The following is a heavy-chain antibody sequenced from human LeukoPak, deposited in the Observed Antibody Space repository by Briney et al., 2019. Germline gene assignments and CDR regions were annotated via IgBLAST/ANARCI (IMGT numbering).Heavy chain of an antibody. CDR3: ASLDTAAIRTGGY. Sequence: GGSLRLSCAASGFTFSNYPMNWVRQAPGKGLEWVSAISGSGGTTYYADSVKGRFTISRDNSKNTLYLQMNSLRADDTAVYYCASLDTAAIRTGGYWGQGTLVTVSS. D-gene: IGHD5-18*01. J-gene: IGHJ4*02. CDR2: ISGSGGTT. CDR1: GFTFSNYP. V-gene: IGHV3-23*01.